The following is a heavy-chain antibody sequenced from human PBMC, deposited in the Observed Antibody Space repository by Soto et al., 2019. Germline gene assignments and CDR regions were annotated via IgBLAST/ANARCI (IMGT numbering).Heavy chain of an antibody. CDR2: INWNGGST. CDR3: ARDKGGGARQYFDY. D-gene: IGHD3-16*01. CDR1: GFTFDDYG. J-gene: IGHJ4*02. Sequence: AGGSLRLSCAASGFTFDDYGMSWVRQAPGKGLEWVSGINWNGGSTGYADSVKGRFTISRDNAKNSLYLQMNSLRAEDTALYYCARDKGGGARQYFDYWGRGTLVTVSS. V-gene: IGHV3-20*04.